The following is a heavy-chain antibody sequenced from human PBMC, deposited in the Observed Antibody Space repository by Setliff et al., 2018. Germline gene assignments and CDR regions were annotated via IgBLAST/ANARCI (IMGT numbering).Heavy chain of an antibody. J-gene: IGHJ5*02. CDR1: GYSISSGYY. Sequence: SETLSLTCAVSGYSISSGYYWGWIRQPPGKGLEWIGSIYHSGSTYYNPSLKSRVTISVDTSKNQFSLKLSSVTAADTAVYYCARVLNWFDPWGQGTLVTVS. CDR3: ARVLNWFDP. V-gene: IGHV4-38-2*01. CDR2: IYHSGST. D-gene: IGHD2-8*01.